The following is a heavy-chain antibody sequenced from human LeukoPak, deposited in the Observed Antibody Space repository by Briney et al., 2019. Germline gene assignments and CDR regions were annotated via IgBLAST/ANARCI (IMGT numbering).Heavy chain of an antibody. J-gene: IGHJ6*02. V-gene: IGHV4-39*01. D-gene: IGHD2-2*01. Sequence: PSETLSLTCTVSGVSMSSSPYYWGWIRQPPGKGLEWIGTIYDSGNTNYNPSLRSRLTISVDTSRNQFSLKLSSVTAADTAVYYCARIGSSQDVWGQGTTVTVSS. CDR2: IYDSGNT. CDR3: ARIGSSQDV. CDR1: GVSMSSSPYY.